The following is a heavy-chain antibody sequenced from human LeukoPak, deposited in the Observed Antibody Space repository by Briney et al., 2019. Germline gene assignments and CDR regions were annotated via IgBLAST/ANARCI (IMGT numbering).Heavy chain of an antibody. Sequence: GASVKVSCKASGGTFSSYAISWVRQAPGQGLEWMGGIIPIFGTANYAQKFQGRVTITADESTSTAYMELSSLRSEDTAVYYCARDIKRGFGVVPLYFDYWGQGTLVTVSS. J-gene: IGHJ4*02. CDR3: ARDIKRGFGVVPLYFDY. D-gene: IGHD3-3*01. CDR1: GGTFSSYA. CDR2: IIPIFGTA. V-gene: IGHV1-69*13.